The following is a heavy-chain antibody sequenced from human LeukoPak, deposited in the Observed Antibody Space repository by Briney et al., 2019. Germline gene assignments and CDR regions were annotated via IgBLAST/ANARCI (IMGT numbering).Heavy chain of an antibody. J-gene: IGHJ6*03. D-gene: IGHD2-21*01. CDR1: GFTFSNFG. CDR2: ISSSGSPI. Sequence: GGSLRLSCAASGFTFSNFGMHWVRQAPGKGLEWLSYISSSGSPIYYADSVKGRFTISRDNAKNSLYLQMNSLRAEDTAVYYCARCGLPFFYYYMDVWGKGTTVTVSS. V-gene: IGHV3-48*04. CDR3: ARCGLPFFYYYMDV.